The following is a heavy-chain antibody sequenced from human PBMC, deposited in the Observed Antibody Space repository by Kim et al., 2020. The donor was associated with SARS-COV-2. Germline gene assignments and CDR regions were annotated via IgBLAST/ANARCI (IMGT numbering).Heavy chain of an antibody. D-gene: IGHD3-3*01. V-gene: IGHV3-23*01. Sequence: DPVTGRFTTPKDNSKTTLSLQMNSLRAEDTAVYYCAKDPYYDFWSGYYFDYWGQGTLVTVSS. J-gene: IGHJ4*02. CDR3: AKDPYYDFWSGYYFDY.